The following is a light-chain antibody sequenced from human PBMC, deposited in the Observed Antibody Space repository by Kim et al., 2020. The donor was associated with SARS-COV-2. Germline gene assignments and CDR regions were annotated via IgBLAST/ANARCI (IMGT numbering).Light chain of an antibody. J-gene: IGKJ4*01. Sequence: IQLTQSPSSLSASVGDRVTITCRASQGISSYLAWYQQKPGKAPNLLIYAASTLQSGVPSRFSGSGSGTDFTLTISSLQPEDFATYYCQQLNSYPRTFGGGTKLEI. CDR2: AAS. CDR1: QGISSY. CDR3: QQLNSYPRT. V-gene: IGKV1-9*01.